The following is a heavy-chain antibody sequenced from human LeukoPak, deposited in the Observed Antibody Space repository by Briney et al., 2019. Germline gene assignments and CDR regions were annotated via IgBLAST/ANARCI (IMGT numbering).Heavy chain of an antibody. CDR1: GYTFISDD. CDR3: ARGWFGQLLQDY. Sequence: ASVKLSCKASGYTFISDDINWVRQAAGQGPEWMGWMNPNSGNRGYAQQFQGRVTMTRTTSTSTAYMELSSLRSDDTAVYYCARGWFGQLLQDYWGQGTLVTVSS. D-gene: IGHD3-10*01. V-gene: IGHV1-8*01. CDR2: MNPNSGNR. J-gene: IGHJ4*02.